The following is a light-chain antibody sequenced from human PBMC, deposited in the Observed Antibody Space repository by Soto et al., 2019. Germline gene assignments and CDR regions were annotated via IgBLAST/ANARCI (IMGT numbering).Light chain of an antibody. V-gene: IGKV1-5*01. Sequence: DIQMTQSPSTLSASVGDRVTITCRASQSISTWLAWYQQKPGKAPKLLIYDVSSLKSGVPSRFSGSGSGTEFTLTISSLQLDDFASYYCQQCNSYPYTFGQGTKLEIK. CDR2: DVS. CDR1: QSISTW. CDR3: QQCNSYPYT. J-gene: IGKJ2*01.